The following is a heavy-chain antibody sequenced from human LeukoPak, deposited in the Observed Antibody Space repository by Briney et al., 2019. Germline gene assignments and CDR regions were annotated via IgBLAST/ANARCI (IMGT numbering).Heavy chain of an antibody. V-gene: IGHV1-58*01. CDR2: IVVGSGNT. CDR1: GFTFTSSV. D-gene: IGHD2-15*01. J-gene: IGHJ4*02. Sequence: SLKVSCKASGFTFTSSVVQWVRQTRGQRLEWIGWIVVGSGNTNYAQKFQERVTITRDMSTSTTYMELGSLRSEDTAVYYCAADGAKYCSGGSCSEFWDYWGQGTLVTVSS. CDR3: AADGAKYCSGGSCSEFWDY.